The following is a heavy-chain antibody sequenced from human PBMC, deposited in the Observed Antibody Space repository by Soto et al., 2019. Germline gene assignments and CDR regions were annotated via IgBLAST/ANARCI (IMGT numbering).Heavy chain of an antibody. J-gene: IGHJ4*02. CDR2: ISTDGSIT. CDR3: ARDTNGLHY. D-gene: IGHD2-8*01. Sequence: EVQLVESGGGLVQPGGSLRLSCAASGLIFSNYKMHWVRQAPGKGLVWVSRISTDGSITDYADSVKGRFTVSRDNAKNTLYLQMISLRVDDTAVYYCARDTNGLHYWGQGTLVTVSS. CDR1: GLIFSNYK. V-gene: IGHV3-74*01.